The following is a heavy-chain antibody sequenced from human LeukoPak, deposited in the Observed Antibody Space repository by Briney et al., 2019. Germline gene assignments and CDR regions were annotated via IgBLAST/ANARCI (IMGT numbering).Heavy chain of an antibody. D-gene: IGHD3-9*01. CDR1: GYSISSGYY. J-gene: IGHJ4*02. CDR3: ARDNYDIPDY. CDR2: IYHSGST. V-gene: IGHV4-38-2*02. Sequence: SETLSLTCTVSGYSISSGYYWGWIRQPPGKGLEWIGSIYHSGSTYYNPSLKSRVTISVDTSKNQFSLKLSSVTAADTAVYYCARDNYDIPDYWGQGTLVTVSS.